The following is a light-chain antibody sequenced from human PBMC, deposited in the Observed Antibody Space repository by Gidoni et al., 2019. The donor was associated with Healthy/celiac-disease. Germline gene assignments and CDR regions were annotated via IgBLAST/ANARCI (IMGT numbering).Light chain of an antibody. V-gene: IGLV1-47*01. Sequence: QSVLTQPPSASGTPGQRVTISCSGSSSNTGSNYVYWYQQLPGTAPKLLIYRNNHRPSGIPDRFSGSKSGTSASLAISGLRSEDEADYYCAAWDDSLSGQVFGGGTKLTVL. CDR3: AAWDDSLSGQV. J-gene: IGLJ2*01. CDR2: RNN. CDR1: SSNTGSNY.